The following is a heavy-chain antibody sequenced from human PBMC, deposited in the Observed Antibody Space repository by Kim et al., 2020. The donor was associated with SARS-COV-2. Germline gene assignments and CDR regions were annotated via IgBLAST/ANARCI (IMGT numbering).Heavy chain of an antibody. CDR2: TI. V-gene: IGHV3-48*02. J-gene: IGHJ4*02. D-gene: IGHD3-16*01. Sequence: TIDYADSVMGRFTISRDNSQTSLYLEINSLRDHDTGVYRCARHLNYAFDHWGQGALVTVSS. CDR3: ARHLNYAFDH.